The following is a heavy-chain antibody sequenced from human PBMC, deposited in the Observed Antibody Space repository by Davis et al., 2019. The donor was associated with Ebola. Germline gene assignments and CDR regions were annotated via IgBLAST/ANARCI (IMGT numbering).Heavy chain of an antibody. CDR1: GYTLTELS. J-gene: IGHJ4*02. CDR2: FDPEDGET. CDR3: AREVDGYNWNYFDY. D-gene: IGHD5-24*01. V-gene: IGHV1-24*01. Sequence: ASSVKVSCLVSGYTLTELSMHWVRQAPGKGLEWMGGFDPEDGETIYAQKFQGRVTMTEDTSTDTAYMELSSLRSEDTAVYYCAREVDGYNWNYFDYWGQGTLVTVSS.